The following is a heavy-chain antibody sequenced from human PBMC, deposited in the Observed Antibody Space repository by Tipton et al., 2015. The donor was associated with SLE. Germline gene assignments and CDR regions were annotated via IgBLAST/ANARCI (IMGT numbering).Heavy chain of an antibody. J-gene: IGHJ3*02. D-gene: IGHD4-23*01. CDR2: IHHSGST. CDR1: GGSLSSTSYY. V-gene: IGHV4-61*01. Sequence: TLSLTCSVSGGSLSSTSYYWSWIRQPPGKGLEWIGYIHHSGSTSYSPSLRSRVTISVNTSKNQFSLKLSSVTAADTAVYYCARERDYGGNWDIWGQGTMVTVSS. CDR3: ARERDYGGNWDI.